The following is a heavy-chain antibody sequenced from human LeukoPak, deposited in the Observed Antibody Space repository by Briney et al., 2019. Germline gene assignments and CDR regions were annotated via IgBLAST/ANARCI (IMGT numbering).Heavy chain of an antibody. CDR3: ARNGESVGDY. V-gene: IGHV3-48*02. D-gene: IGHD7-27*01. Sequence: PGGSLRLSCAASGFTFSSYSMNWVRQAPGKGLEWVSYISSSSSSTIYYADSVKGRFTISRDNAKNSLYLQMNSLRDEDTAVYYCARNGESVGDYWGQGTLVTVSS. CDR1: GFTFSSYS. J-gene: IGHJ4*02. CDR2: ISSSSSSTI.